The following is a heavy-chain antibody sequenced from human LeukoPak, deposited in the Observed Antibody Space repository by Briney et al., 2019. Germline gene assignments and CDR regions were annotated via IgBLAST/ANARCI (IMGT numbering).Heavy chain of an antibody. D-gene: IGHD3-10*01. CDR3: ARDSRYYYDSRNYDNVAFDM. CDR1: GFTFSSYW. J-gene: IGHJ3*02. CDR2: ISSDGRTT. Sequence: GESLRLSCAASGFTFSSYWMHWVRQGPGKGLVWVSRISSDGRTTSYADSVKGRFTISRDNAKNTLYLQMNSLRVEDTAVYYCARDSRYYYDSRNYDNVAFDMWGQGTMVTVSS. V-gene: IGHV3-74*01.